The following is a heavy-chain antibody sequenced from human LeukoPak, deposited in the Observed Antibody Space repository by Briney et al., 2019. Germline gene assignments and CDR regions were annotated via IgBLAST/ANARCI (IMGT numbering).Heavy chain of an antibody. Sequence: PSETLSLTCTVSGGSISSYYWSWIRQPPGKGLEWIGYIYYGGSTNYNPSLKSRVTISVDTSKNQFSLKLSSVTAADTAVYYCAREIVVVPAAIKGNWFDPWGQGTLVTVSS. CDR2: IYYGGST. D-gene: IGHD2-2*02. J-gene: IGHJ5*02. CDR1: GGSISSYY. V-gene: IGHV4-59*01. CDR3: AREIVVVPAAIKGNWFDP.